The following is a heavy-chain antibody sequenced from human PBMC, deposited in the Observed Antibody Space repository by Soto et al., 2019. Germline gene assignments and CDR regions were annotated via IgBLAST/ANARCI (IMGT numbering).Heavy chain of an antibody. J-gene: IGHJ6*02. V-gene: IGHV3-30-3*01. CDR3: VRDTNLVATTDYSSYGLDV. CDR2: TSHDGSNK. CDR1: GFTLSGYS. Sequence: QVQLVESGGGVVQPGRSLRLSCAASGFTLSGYSMHWVRQAPGKVLEWVAVTSHDGSNKYYAYSVKGRFTISRDNSKNTLYLQMDGLRPEDTAVYFCVRDTNLVATTDYSSYGLDVWGQGTTVTVSS. D-gene: IGHD1-26*01.